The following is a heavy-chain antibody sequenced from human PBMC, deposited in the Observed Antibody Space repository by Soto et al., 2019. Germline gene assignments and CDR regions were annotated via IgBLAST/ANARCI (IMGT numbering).Heavy chain of an antibody. Sequence: EVQLVESGGCLVKPGGSLRLSCAASGFTFSRYSMNWVRQAPGKGLEWVSSISSSSSYIYYADSVKGRFTISRDNAKNSRYLQMNSLRAEDTAVYYCARGPRLAVAGTGAFDIWGQGTMVTVSP. CDR2: ISSSSSYI. CDR1: GFTFSRYS. D-gene: IGHD6-19*01. J-gene: IGHJ3*02. V-gene: IGHV3-21*01. CDR3: ARGPRLAVAGTGAFDI.